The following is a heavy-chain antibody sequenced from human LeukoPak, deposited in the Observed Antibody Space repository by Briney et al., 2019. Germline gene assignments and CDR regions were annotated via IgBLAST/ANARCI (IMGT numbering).Heavy chain of an antibody. CDR1: GFTFSSYS. Sequence: GGSLRLSCAASGFTFSSYSMNWVRQAPGKGLEWVAVIWYDGSNKYYADSVKGRFTISRGNSKNTLYLQMNSLRAEDTAVYYCARDRGYSSGALDYWGQGTLVTVSS. D-gene: IGHD5-18*01. J-gene: IGHJ4*02. V-gene: IGHV3-33*08. CDR2: IWYDGSNK. CDR3: ARDRGYSSGALDY.